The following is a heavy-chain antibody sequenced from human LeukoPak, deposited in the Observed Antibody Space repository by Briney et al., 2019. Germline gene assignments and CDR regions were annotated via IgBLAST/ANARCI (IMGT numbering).Heavy chain of an antibody. Sequence: SETLSLTCTVSGGSISSSSYYWGWIRQPPGKRLEWIGNIFHSGSTYYNPSLKSRVTISVDTSKDQFSLQLSSVTAADTAVYYCAREGIAAAGDREFDYWGQGTLVTVSP. D-gene: IGHD6-13*01. CDR2: IFHSGST. CDR1: GGSISSSSYY. J-gene: IGHJ4*02. CDR3: AREGIAAAGDREFDY. V-gene: IGHV4-39*02.